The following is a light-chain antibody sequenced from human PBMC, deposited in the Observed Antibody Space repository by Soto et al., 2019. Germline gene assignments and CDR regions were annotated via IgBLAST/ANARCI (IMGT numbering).Light chain of an antibody. CDR1: HRLNTY. J-gene: IGKJ2*01. V-gene: IGKV1-8*01. Sequence: IRMTQSPSSLSASIGDRVTFTCRASHRLNTYLAWYQQKPGKAPKLLIYGASTLQSGFPSRFSGSGSGTDFTLLISSLQSEDFATYYCQQYFSYPYTFGQGTKLEIK. CDR3: QQYFSYPYT. CDR2: GAS.